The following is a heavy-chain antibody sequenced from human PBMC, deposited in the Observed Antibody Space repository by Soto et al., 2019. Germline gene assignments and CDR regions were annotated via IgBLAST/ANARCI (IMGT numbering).Heavy chain of an antibody. CDR2: IYYSGST. Sequence: SETLSLTCTVSGGSISSSSYYWGWIRQPPGKGLEWIGSIYYSGSTYYNPSLKSRVTISVDTSKNQFSLKLSSVTAADTAVYYCARQDIVATIWFFDYWGQGTLVTVSS. V-gene: IGHV4-39*01. D-gene: IGHD5-12*01. CDR1: GGSISSSSYY. J-gene: IGHJ4*02. CDR3: ARQDIVATIWFFDY.